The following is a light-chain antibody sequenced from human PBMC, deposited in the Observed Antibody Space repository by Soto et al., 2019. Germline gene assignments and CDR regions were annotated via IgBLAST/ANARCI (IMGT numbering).Light chain of an antibody. CDR2: DAS. V-gene: IGKV1-33*01. J-gene: IGKJ1*01. Sequence: DIQMTQSPSSLSASVGDRVTITCQASQDISNYLNWYQQKPGKAPKLLIYDASNLETGVPSRVSGSGSGTDFTFNISSLQPEDIATYYCQQYDNFWWTFGQGTKVEIK. CDR1: QDISNY. CDR3: QQYDNFWWT.